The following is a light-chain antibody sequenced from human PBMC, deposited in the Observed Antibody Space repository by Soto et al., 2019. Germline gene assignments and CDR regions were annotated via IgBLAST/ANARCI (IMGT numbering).Light chain of an antibody. J-gene: IGKJ2*03. Sequence: DIQMTQSPSSVSASIGDTVTITCRVSQDINVYLNWYQQKSGEVPKLLIYSASTLHSGVPSRFTGSGSETDFTLTITSLQPEDFATYYCQHGYVAPYSFGQGTKVDIK. CDR3: QHGYVAPYS. CDR2: SAS. V-gene: IGKV1-39*01. CDR1: QDINVY.